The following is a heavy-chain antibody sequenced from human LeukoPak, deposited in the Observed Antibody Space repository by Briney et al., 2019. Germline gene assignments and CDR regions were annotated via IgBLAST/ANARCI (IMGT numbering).Heavy chain of an antibody. D-gene: IGHD3-9*01. CDR1: GFTFSSYA. CDR3: ARDSLRYSDWQYYYCYGMDV. CDR2: ISYDGSKK. J-gene: IGHJ6*02. V-gene: IGHV3-30*04. Sequence: PGGSLRLSCAASGFTFSSYAMHWVRQAPGKGLEWVAVISYDGSKKYYADSVKGRFTISRDNSKNTLYLQMNSLRAEDTAVYYCARDSLRYSDWQYYYCYGMDVWGQGTTVTVSS.